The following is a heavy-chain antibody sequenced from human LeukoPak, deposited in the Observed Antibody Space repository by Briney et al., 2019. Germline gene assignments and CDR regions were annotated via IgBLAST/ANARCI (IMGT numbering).Heavy chain of an antibody. CDR3: ARHRWDGTFNFDY. Sequence: PSETLSLTCTVSGGSISSSSDFWGWIRQPPGKRLEWIGSIYYSGTTYNNPSLKSRVTISVDTSKNQFSLKLSSVTAADTAVYYCARHRWDGTFNFDYWGQGTLVPVSS. V-gene: IGHV4-39*01. D-gene: IGHD1-1*01. CDR1: GGSISSSSDF. J-gene: IGHJ4*02. CDR2: IYYSGTT.